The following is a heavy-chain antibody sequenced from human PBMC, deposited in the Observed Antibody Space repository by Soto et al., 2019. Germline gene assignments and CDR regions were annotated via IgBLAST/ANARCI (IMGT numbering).Heavy chain of an antibody. CDR2: IYTSWST. CDR1: GGCLSSYY. Sequence: PSETLSLTCSVSGGCLSSYYWSCIRQPAGKGLEPIGRIYTSWSTNYNPSLKSRVTMSVDTSKNQFSLRLASVTPAATAPSHCVRTAVTTGRVYFDYWGQEIMFSASS. D-gene: IGHD4-17*01. J-gene: IGHJ4*02. CDR3: VRTAVTTGRVYFDY. V-gene: IGHV4-4*07.